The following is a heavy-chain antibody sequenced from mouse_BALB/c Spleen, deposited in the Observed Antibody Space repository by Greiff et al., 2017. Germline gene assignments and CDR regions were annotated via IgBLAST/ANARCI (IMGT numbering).Heavy chain of an antibody. J-gene: IGHJ2*01. D-gene: IGHD4-1*01. CDR2: IEPETGGT. CDR1: GYTFTDYE. V-gene: IGHV1-15*01. Sequence: QVQLQQSGAELVRPGASVTLSCKASGYTFTDYEMHWVKQTPVHGLEWIGAIEPETGGTAYNQKFKGKATLTADKSSSTAYMELRSLTSEDSAVYYCTRRANWPYWGQGTTLTVSS. CDR3: TRRANWPY.